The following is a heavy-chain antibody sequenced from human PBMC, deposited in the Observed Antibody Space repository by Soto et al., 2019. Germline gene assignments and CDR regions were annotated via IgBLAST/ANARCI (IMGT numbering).Heavy chain of an antibody. CDR1: GYTFTGYY. CDR2: INPNSGGT. Sequence: GALVKVSCKASGYTFTGYYMHWVRQAPGQGLEWMGWINPNSGGTNYAQKFQGRVTMTRDTSISTAYMELSRLKSDDTAVYYCARVWVAAAGTDWFDPWGQGTLVTVSS. D-gene: IGHD6-13*01. J-gene: IGHJ5*02. V-gene: IGHV1-2*02. CDR3: ARVWVAAAGTDWFDP.